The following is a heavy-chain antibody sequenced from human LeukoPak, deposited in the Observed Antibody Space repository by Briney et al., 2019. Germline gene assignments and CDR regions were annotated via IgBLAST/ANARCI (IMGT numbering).Heavy chain of an antibody. V-gene: IGHV3-7*01. CDR3: ARDHNYDSSGLDY. D-gene: IGHD3-22*01. CDR2: IKEDGSVK. J-gene: IGHJ4*02. CDR1: GITFSRYW. Sequence: GGSLRLSCAASGITFSRYWMNWVRQAPGKGLEWVANIKEDGSVKNYVDSVRGRFTVSRDNAKNSLYLQMNSLRAEDTAVYYCARDHNYDSSGLDYWGQGTLVTVSS.